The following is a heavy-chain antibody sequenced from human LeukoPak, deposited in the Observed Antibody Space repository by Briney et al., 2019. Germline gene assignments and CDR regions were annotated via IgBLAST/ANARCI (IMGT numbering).Heavy chain of an antibody. D-gene: IGHD3-22*01. CDR1: GFTFSGSA. J-gene: IGHJ3*02. CDR3: TSSYYYDSSGYPEAFDI. Sequence: GGSLRLSCAASGFTFSGSAMHWVRQASGKGLEWVGRIRSKANSYATAYAASVKGRFTISRDDSKNTAYLQMNSLKTEDTAVYYYTSSYYYDSSGYPEAFDIWGQGTMVTVSS. V-gene: IGHV3-73*01. CDR2: IRSKANSYAT.